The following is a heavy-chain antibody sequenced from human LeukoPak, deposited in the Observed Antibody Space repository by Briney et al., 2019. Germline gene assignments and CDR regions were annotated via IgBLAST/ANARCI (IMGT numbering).Heavy chain of an antibody. V-gene: IGHV3-9*01. CDR3: AKDIARDGFDDAFDI. CDR1: GFTIDDYA. Sequence: GGSLRLSCAASGFTIDDYAMHWVRQSPGKGLAWVSGISWNSGSIGYADSVKGRFTISRDNAKNSLYLQMNSLRAEDTALYYCAKDIARDGFDDAFDIWGQGTMVTVSS. CDR2: ISWNSGSI. D-gene: IGHD5-24*01. J-gene: IGHJ3*02.